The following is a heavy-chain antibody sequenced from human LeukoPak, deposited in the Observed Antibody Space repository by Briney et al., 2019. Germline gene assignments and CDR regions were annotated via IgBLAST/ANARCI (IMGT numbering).Heavy chain of an antibody. J-gene: IGHJ4*02. V-gene: IGHV3-23*01. CDR2: IRSSGAGT. Sequence: PGGSLRLSCAASGFTFSRHAMSWVRQAPGKGLEWVSAIRSSGAGTYYADSVKGRFTISRDNSRNTLYLQMNSLRAEDTAVYYCAREGTGFPDDYGDYGTDYWGQGTLVTVSS. D-gene: IGHD4-17*01. CDR1: GFTFSRHA. CDR3: AREGTGFPDDYGDYGTDY.